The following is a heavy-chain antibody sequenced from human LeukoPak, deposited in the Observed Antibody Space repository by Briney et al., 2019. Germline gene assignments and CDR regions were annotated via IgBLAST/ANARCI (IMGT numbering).Heavy chain of an antibody. Sequence: SGPTLVNPTQTLTLTCTFSGFSLNTRGVGVGWIRQPPGRALEWLELIYWDDDGRYSPSLKSRLTITKDTSKNQVVLTMTNMDPVDTATYFCAHRKNYYDSSVFDNWGQGTLVTVSS. D-gene: IGHD3-22*01. CDR3: AHRKNYYDSSVFDN. CDR2: IYWDDDG. V-gene: IGHV2-5*02. J-gene: IGHJ4*02. CDR1: GFSLNTRGVG.